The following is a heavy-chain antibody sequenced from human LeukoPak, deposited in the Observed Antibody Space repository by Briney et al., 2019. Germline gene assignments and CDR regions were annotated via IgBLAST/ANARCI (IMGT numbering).Heavy chain of an antibody. Sequence: PGGSLRLSCAASGFTFSTCSMNWVRQAPGKGLEWVSYISSSGVTIYYADSVKGRLTISRDNAKNSLYLQMNSLRAEDTAVYYCARAFTGYRNGGTCYSDNWGQGTLVTVSS. CDR2: ISSSGVTI. V-gene: IGHV3-48*01. CDR1: GFTFSTCS. D-gene: IGHD2-15*01. CDR3: ARAFTGYRNGGTCYSDN. J-gene: IGHJ4*02.